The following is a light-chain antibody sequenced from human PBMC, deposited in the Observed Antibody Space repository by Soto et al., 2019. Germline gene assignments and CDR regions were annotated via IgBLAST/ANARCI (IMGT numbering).Light chain of an antibody. V-gene: IGLV1-51*02. CDR2: ENN. J-gene: IGLJ3*02. Sequence: QSVLTQPPSVSAAPGQTVTISCSGSSSHIGNNYVSWYQQLPGTAPKLLIYENNKPPSGIPDRFSGSKSGTSATLGITGLQTGDEADYYCGTWDSSLSAGVFGGGTKVTVL. CDR3: GTWDSSLSAGV. CDR1: SSHIGNNY.